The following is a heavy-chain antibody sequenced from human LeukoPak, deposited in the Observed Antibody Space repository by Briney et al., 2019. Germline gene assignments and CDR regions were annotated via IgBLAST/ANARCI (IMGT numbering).Heavy chain of an antibody. CDR1: GYSISSGYY. CDR2: INHSGST. D-gene: IGHD3-10*01. CDR3: ARVRGVIKTHFDY. V-gene: IGHV4-38-2*02. J-gene: IGHJ4*02. Sequence: SETLSLTCTVSGYSISSGYYWSWIRQPPGKGLEWIGEINHSGSTNYNPSLKSRVTISVDTSKNQFSLKLSSVTAADTAVYYCARVRGVIKTHFDYWGQGTLVTVSS.